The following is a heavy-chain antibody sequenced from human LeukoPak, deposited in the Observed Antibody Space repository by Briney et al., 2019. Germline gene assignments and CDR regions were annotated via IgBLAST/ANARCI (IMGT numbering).Heavy chain of an antibody. CDR2: ISGSGGST. V-gene: IGHV3-23*01. CDR3: AKAPFDWDTWGFDY. Sequence: GGSLRLSCAASGFTFSSYGMSWVRQAPGKGLEWVSAISGSGGSTYYADSVKGRFTISRDNSKNTLYLQMNSLRAEDTAVYYCAKAPFDWDTWGFDYWGQGTLVTVSS. CDR1: GFTFSSYG. J-gene: IGHJ4*02. D-gene: IGHD3-9*01.